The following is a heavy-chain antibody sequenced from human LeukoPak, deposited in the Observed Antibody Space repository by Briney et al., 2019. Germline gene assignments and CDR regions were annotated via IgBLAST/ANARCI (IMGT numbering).Heavy chain of an antibody. D-gene: IGHD1-7*01. Sequence: ASVKVSCKASGYTFTGYYMHWVRQAPGQGLEWMGWINPNSGGTNYAQKFQGRVTMTRDTSIRTAYMELSRLRSDDTAVYYCREADYAGTIDYWGQGTLVTVSS. CDR1: GYTFTGYY. CDR3: READYAGTIDY. CDR2: INPNSGGT. V-gene: IGHV1-2*02. J-gene: IGHJ4*02.